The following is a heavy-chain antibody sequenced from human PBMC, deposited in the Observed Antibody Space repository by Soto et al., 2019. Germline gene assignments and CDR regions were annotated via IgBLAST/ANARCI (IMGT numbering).Heavy chain of an antibody. CDR1: GFTFSSYA. D-gene: IGHD3-22*01. J-gene: IGHJ4*02. Sequence: GGSLRLSCAASGFTFSSYAMSWVRQAPGKGLEWVSAISGSGGSTYYADSVKGRFTISRDNSKNTLYLQMNSLRAEDTAVYYCAKHPKYYYDSSGYHLGYWGQGTLVTVSS. CDR2: ISGSGGST. CDR3: AKHPKYYYDSSGYHLGY. V-gene: IGHV3-23*01.